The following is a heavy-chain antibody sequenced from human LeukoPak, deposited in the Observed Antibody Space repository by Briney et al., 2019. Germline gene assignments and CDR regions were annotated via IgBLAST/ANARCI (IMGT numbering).Heavy chain of an antibody. D-gene: IGHD3-9*01. CDR2: INSDGSST. J-gene: IGHJ3*02. V-gene: IGHV3-74*01. CDR1: GFTFSSYW. Sequence: PGGSLRLSCAASGFTFSSYWMHWVRQAPGKGLVWVSRINSDGSSTSYADSVKGRFTISRDNAKNTLYLQMDSLRAEDTAVYYCARAAVDWNDAFDIWGQGTMVTVSS. CDR3: ARAAVDWNDAFDI.